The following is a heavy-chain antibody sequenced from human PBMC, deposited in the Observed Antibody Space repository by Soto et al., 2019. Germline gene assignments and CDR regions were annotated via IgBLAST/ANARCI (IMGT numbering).Heavy chain of an antibody. Sequence: QVQLVESGGGVVQPGRSLRLSCAASGFTFSSYAMHWVRQAPGKGLEWVAVISYDGSNKYYADSVKGRFTISRDNSKNTLYLQMNSLRAEDTAVYYCAREYSSSWYDSWQTLDYWGQGTLVTVSS. D-gene: IGHD6-13*01. V-gene: IGHV3-30-3*01. J-gene: IGHJ4*02. CDR1: GFTFSSYA. CDR3: AREYSSSWYDSWQTLDY. CDR2: ISYDGSNK.